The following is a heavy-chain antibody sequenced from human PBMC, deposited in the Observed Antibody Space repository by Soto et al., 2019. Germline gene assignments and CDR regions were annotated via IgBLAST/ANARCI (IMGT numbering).Heavy chain of an antibody. J-gene: IGHJ4*02. CDR1: GFTVSSNY. V-gene: IGHV3-66*01. CDR2: IYSGGST. Sequence: PGGSLRLSCAASGFTVSSNYLSWVRQAPGKGLEWVSVIYSGGSTYYADSVKGRFTISRDNSKNTLYLQMNTLRFEDTAVYYCAKQRGGYDRDFDYWGQGALVTVSS. D-gene: IGHD5-12*01. CDR3: AKQRGGYDRDFDY.